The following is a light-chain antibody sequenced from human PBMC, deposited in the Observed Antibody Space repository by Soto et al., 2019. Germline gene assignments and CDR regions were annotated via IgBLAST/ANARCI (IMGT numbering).Light chain of an antibody. CDR2: STN. CDR3: VLFLGSGIWV. Sequence: QAVVTQEPSFSVSPGRTVTLTCGLSSGSVSTSYYPSWYRQTPGQPPRTLIYSTNTRSSGVPDRFSGSILGNKAALTITGAQADDESDYYCVLFLGSGIWVFGGGTQLTVL. CDR1: SGSVSTSYY. V-gene: IGLV8-61*01. J-gene: IGLJ3*02.